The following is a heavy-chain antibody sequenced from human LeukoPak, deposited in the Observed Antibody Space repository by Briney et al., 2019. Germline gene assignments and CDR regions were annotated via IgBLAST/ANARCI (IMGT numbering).Heavy chain of an antibody. D-gene: IGHD3-10*01. J-gene: IGHJ4*02. CDR1: GFTFSNYA. CDR3: AKFPFSGSTYY. V-gene: IGHV3-23*01. CDR2: ITNSGATT. Sequence: PGGSLRLTCAASGFTFSNYAMSWVRQAPREGLEWVSHITNSGATTDYADSVEGRFTISRDNSKNMLYLQMNSLRAEDTAIYYCAKFPFSGSTYYWGQGTLVTVSS.